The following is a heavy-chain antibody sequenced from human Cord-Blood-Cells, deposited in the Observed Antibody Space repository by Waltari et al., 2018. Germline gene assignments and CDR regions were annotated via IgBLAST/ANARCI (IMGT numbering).Heavy chain of an antibody. Sequence: QVQLVQSGAEVKKPGASVKVSCKASGYTFTGYYMHWVRQAPGQGLEWMGWINPNSGGTNYAQKFQGRVTMTRDTSISTAYMGLSRLRSDDTAVYYCARARQFRLVWDAFDIWGQGTMVTVSS. J-gene: IGHJ3*02. V-gene: IGHV1-2*02. CDR1: GYTFTGYY. CDR3: ARARQFRLVWDAFDI. CDR2: INPNSGGT. D-gene: IGHD6-6*01.